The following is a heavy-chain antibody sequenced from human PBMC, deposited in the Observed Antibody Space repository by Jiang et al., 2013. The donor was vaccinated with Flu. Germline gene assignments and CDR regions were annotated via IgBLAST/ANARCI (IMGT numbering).Heavy chain of an antibody. CDR2: IDPNNGGS. CDR3: AKEFDSGRYHRYYQYMAS. J-gene: IGHJ6*03. Sequence: GAEVKKPGASVKVSCKASGYSFPNYFIYWVRQAPGQGLQWVGWIDPNNGGSNYAQRFQGRVTMTTDRSINMAYMELSGLRSDDTAPIYYCAKEFDSGRYHRYYQYMASGAKGPPSPS. CDR1: GYSFPNYF. V-gene: IGHV1-2*02. D-gene: IGHD1-26*01.